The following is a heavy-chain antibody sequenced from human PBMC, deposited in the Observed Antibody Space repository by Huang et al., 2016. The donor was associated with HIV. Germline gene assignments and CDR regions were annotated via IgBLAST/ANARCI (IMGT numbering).Heavy chain of an antibody. CDR1: GFSISSYW. CDR2: INSDGSST. J-gene: IGHJ4*02. CDR3: ARDPRIQSWLNFFDY. Sequence: EVQLVESGGGLVQPGGSLRLSCAASGFSISSYWMHWVRQAPRKGLVGVSRINSDGSSTSYADSVKGRFTIARDNAKNTLYLQMNSLSAEDTAVYYCARDPRIQSWLNFFDYWGQGTLVSVSS. V-gene: IGHV3-74*01. D-gene: IGHD3-22*01.